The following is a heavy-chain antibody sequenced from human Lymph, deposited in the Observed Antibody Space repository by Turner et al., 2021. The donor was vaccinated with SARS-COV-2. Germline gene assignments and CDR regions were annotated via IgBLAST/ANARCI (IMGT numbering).Heavy chain of an antibody. CDR3: AKDFYRSTCRDHYYGMNV. D-gene: IGHD6-13*01. CDR2: STWNSGTI. CDR1: GFNFDDYA. J-gene: IGHJ6*02. Sequence: EVQLVESGGGLVQPGRSLRLSGAASGFNFDDYALQWVAQTPGKGLEWVLGSTWNSGTIGYADSVKGRFTISRDNAKNSLYLQMNSLRAEDTALYYCAKDFYRSTCRDHYYGMNVWGQGTTVTVSS. V-gene: IGHV3-9*01.